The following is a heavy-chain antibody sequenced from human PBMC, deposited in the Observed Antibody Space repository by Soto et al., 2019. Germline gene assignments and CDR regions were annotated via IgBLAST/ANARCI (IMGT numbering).Heavy chain of an antibody. V-gene: IGHV3-23*01. CDR3: AKVDSSSYNYRAFDI. J-gene: IGHJ3*02. CDR1: GFTFSSYA. D-gene: IGHD3-22*01. CDR2: ISNSGGST. Sequence: EVQLLESGGGLVQPGGSLRLSCAASGFTFSSYAMSWVRQAPGKGLEWVSSISNSGGSTYYADSAKGRLTISRDNSKNTLYLQMNSLRAEDTALYLCAKVDSSSYNYRAFDIWGQGTMVTVSS.